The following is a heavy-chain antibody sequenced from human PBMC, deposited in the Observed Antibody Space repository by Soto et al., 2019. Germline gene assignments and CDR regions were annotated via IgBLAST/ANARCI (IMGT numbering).Heavy chain of an antibody. CDR3: ARQSYYDVLTGYLNWFDS. V-gene: IGHV5-51*01. D-gene: IGHD3-9*01. J-gene: IGHJ5*01. CDR2: ISPIDSDT. CDR1: GFSFTSYW. Sequence: GESLKISCRGSGFSFTSYWIGWVRQMPGKGLEWMGIISPIDSDTRYSPSFEGQVTISADNSISTAYLHWSSLKASDTGIYYCARQSYYDVLTGYLNWFDSWGRGTQVNVSS.